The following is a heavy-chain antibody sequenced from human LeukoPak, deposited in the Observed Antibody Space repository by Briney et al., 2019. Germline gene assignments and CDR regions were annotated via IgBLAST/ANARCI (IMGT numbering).Heavy chain of an antibody. CDR1: GGSISSYY. V-gene: IGHV4-59*08. J-gene: IGHJ6*03. Sequence: SETLSLTCTVSGGSISSYYWSWIRQPPGKGLEWIGCIYYSGSTNYNPSLKSRVTISVDTSKNQFSLNLSSVTAADTAVYYCARAPQATVTSYSYYYMDVWGKGTTVTVSS. CDR2: IYYSGST. CDR3: ARAPQATVTSYSYYYMDV. D-gene: IGHD4-11*01.